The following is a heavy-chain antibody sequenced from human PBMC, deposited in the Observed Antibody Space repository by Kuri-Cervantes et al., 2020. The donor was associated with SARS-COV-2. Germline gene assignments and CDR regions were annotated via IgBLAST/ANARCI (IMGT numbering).Heavy chain of an antibody. CDR2: IYSGGST. CDR1: GFTVSSNY. V-gene: IGHV3-53*01. D-gene: IGHD3-3*01. CDR3: ARARGEYDFWSGYYPSYYYYYGMDV. J-gene: IGHJ6*02. Sequence: GGSLRLSCAASGFTVSSNYMSWVRQAPGKGLEWVSVIYSGGSTHYADSVKGRFTISRDNSKNTLYLQMNSLRAEDTAVYYCARARGEYDFWSGYYPSYYYYYGMDVWGQGTTVTVSS.